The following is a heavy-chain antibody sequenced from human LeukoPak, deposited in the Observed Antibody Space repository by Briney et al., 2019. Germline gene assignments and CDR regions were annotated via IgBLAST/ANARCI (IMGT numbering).Heavy chain of an antibody. D-gene: IGHD3-3*01. CDR2: IIPIFGTA. CDR1: GGTFSSYA. V-gene: IGHV1-69*01. J-gene: IGHJ6*03. Sequence: SVKVSCKASGGTFSSYAISWVRQAPGQGLEWMGGIIPIFGTANYAQKFQGRVTITADESTSTAYMELSSLRSEDTAVYYCARDVLRFLEWSSYYYYYVDVWGKGTTVTVSS. CDR3: ARDVLRFLEWSSYYYYYVDV.